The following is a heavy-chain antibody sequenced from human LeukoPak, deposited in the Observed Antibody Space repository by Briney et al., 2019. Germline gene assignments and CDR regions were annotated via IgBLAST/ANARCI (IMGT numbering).Heavy chain of an antibody. V-gene: IGHV3-33*01. CDR2: IWYDGSNK. CDR1: GFTFSSYG. Sequence: GRSLRLSCAASGFTFSSYGMHWVRQAPGKGLEWVAVIWYDGSNKYYADSVKGRFTISRDNSKNTLYLQMNSLRAEDTAVYYCARGGYSSGWGAFDIWGQGTMVTVSS. D-gene: IGHD6-19*01. J-gene: IGHJ3*02. CDR3: ARGGYSSGWGAFDI.